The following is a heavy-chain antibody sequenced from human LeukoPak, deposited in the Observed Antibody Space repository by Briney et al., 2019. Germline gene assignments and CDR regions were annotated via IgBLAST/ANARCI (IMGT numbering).Heavy chain of an antibody. CDR1: GGSISSYY. CDR3: ARALGHHYDRRGRDAFHI. Sequence: PSETLSLTCTVSGGSISSYYWSWIRQPPGKGLEWIGHIYYTGSTNYNPSLKSRVTISVDTSKNQFSLKLSSVTAADTAVYYCARALGHHYDRRGRDAFHIWGQGTMVTVSS. V-gene: IGHV4-59*12. J-gene: IGHJ3*02. D-gene: IGHD3-22*01. CDR2: IYYTGST.